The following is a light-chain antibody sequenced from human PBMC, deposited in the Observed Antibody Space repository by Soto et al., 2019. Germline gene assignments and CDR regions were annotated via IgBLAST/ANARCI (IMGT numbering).Light chain of an antibody. Sequence: DIQMTQTPSSLSASVGYIVTITRRASQGIYNYLAWYQQKPGKAPKLLIYAASTLEAGVPSRFSGSGSGTDFTLTISSLQPEDVATYYCHKYNSALLTFGQGTRLEIK. CDR3: HKYNSALLT. V-gene: IGKV1-27*01. CDR2: AAS. CDR1: QGIYNY. J-gene: IGKJ5*01.